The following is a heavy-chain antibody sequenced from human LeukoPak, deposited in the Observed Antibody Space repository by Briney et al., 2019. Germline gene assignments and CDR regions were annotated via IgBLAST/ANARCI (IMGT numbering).Heavy chain of an antibody. V-gene: IGHV3-21*01. Sequence: GGSLRLSCAASGFTFSSNAMSWVPQARGKGLEWVSSISTGSGYIYYADSLKGRFTISRDNAKNSVYLQMNSLRAEDTAVYYCARDPTEKYYPAGAGFDYWGRGILVTVSS. J-gene: IGHJ4*02. CDR1: GFTFSSNA. CDR3: ARDPTEKYYPAGAGFDY. CDR2: ISTGSGYI. D-gene: IGHD2/OR15-2a*01.